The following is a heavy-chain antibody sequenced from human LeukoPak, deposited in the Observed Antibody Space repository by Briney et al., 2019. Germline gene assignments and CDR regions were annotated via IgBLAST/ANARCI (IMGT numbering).Heavy chain of an antibody. J-gene: IGHJ4*02. CDR2: IWFDGSQE. CDR3: ARDLATARLDF. V-gene: IGHV3-33*01. CDR1: GYTFTDHG. Sequence: GGSLRLSCAASGYTFTDHGMHCVRQAPGKGLEWVANIWFDGSQEYYADTVKGRFTISRDISKSTLYLQMNSLRDEDTAVYYCARDLATARLDFRGQGTLVTVSS. D-gene: IGHD6-6*01.